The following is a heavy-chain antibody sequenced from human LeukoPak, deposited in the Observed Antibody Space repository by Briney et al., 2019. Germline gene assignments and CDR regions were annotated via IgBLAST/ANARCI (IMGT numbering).Heavy chain of an antibody. CDR1: GGSVSSGSYY. D-gene: IGHD6-19*01. Sequence: SETLSLTCTVSGGSVSSGSYYWSWIRQPPGKGLEWIGCIYYSGSTNYNPSLKSRVTISVDTSKNQFSLKLSSVTAADTAVYYCARRGRIAVAGTGYYYGMDVWGQGTTVTVSS. CDR3: ARRGRIAVAGTGYYYGMDV. V-gene: IGHV4-61*01. CDR2: IYYSGST. J-gene: IGHJ6*02.